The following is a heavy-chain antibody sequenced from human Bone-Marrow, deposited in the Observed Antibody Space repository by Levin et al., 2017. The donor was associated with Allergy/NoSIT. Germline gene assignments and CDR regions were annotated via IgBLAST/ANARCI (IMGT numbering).Heavy chain of an antibody. V-gene: IGHV1-18*01. CDR1: GYTFTSYG. D-gene: IGHD3-22*01. Sequence: EASVKVSCKASGYTFTSYGISWVRQAPGQGLEWMGWISAYNGNTNYAQKLQGRVTMTTDTSTSTAYMELRSLRSDDTAVYYCARDEPGYDSSGYYRLSSDHYYYGMDVWGQGTTVTVSS. CDR2: ISAYNGNT. J-gene: IGHJ6*02. CDR3: ARDEPGYDSSGYYRLSSDHYYYGMDV.